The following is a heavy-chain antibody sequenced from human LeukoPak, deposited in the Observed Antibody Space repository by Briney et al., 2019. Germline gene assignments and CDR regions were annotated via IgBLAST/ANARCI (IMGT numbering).Heavy chain of an antibody. J-gene: IGHJ4*02. D-gene: IGHD5-12*01. CDR1: GDSISSGGNY. V-gene: IGHV4-31*03. CDR3: ARWGNSGYASGYFDY. Sequence: PSQTLSLTCTVSGDSISSGGNYWSWLRQHPGKGLEWIGYIYYSGSTYYNPSLKSRLTISVDTSKNQFSLKLSSVTAADTAVYYCARWGNSGYASGYFDYWGQGTLVTDSS. CDR2: IYYSGST.